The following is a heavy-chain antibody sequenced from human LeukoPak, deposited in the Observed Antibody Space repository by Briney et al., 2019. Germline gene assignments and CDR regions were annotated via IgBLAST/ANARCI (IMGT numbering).Heavy chain of an antibody. J-gene: IGHJ3*02. CDR3: ARRRDEGFDI. CDR2: INPSGGAT. V-gene: IGHV1-46*01. Sequence: ASVKVSCKASGYTFSYYYLHWVKQAPGQGLEWMGIINPSGGATNYAQKFQGRVTLTRDTSTGTVYMELSSLISEDTAVYYCARRRDEGFDIWGQGTLVTVPS. CDR1: GYTFSYYY.